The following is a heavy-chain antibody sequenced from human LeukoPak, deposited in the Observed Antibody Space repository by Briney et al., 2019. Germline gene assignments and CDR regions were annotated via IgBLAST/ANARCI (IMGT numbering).Heavy chain of an antibody. J-gene: IGHJ6*01. CDR1: GLSFGSLD. Sequence: GRSLRLSSAAAGLSFGSLDMSWARRASRKGLEWASGISGTGDNTLYADSVKGRFTISRDNSKNTLYLEMNIRRAEDTTIYYCAKMKAHPLPKYGMDVWGQGTTVTVSS. CDR2: ISGTGDNT. CDR3: AKMKAHPLPKYGMDV. V-gene: IGHV3-23*01.